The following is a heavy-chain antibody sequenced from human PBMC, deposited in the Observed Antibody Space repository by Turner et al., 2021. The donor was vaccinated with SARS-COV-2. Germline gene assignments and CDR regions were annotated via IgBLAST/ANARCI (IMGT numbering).Heavy chain of an antibody. D-gene: IGHD3-10*01. Sequence: QLQLQQSGPGLVKPSEPLSLTCPVSGGSISSSNYYWGWIRQPPGKGLEWIVSIYYSGSTYYNPSLKSRVTISVDTSKNQFSLKLSSVTAADTAVYYCARLLNPGSYYYYYYGMDVWGQGTTVTVSS. CDR1: GGSISSSNYY. V-gene: IGHV4-39*01. J-gene: IGHJ6*02. CDR2: IYYSGST. CDR3: ARLLNPGSYYYYYYGMDV.